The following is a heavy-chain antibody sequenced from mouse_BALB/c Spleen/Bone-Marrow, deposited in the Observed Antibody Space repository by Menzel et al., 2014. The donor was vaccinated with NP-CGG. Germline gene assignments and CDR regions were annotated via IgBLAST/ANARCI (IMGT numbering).Heavy chain of an antibody. V-gene: IGHV3-1*02. CDR2: IHYSGST. CDR1: GYSITSGYG. J-gene: IGHJ2*01. Sequence: EVQLQQSGPDLVKPSQSLSLTCTVAGYSITSGYGWHWIRQFPGNKLEWMGYIHYSGSTNYNPSLQSRISITRDTSKNQFFLQLYSVTTEDTATYYCVRETTVVADFDYWGQGTTLTVSS. CDR3: VRETTVVADFDY. D-gene: IGHD1-1*01.